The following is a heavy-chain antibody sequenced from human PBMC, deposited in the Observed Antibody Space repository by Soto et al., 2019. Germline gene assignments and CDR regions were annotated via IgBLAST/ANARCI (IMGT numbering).Heavy chain of an antibody. Sequence: KISCKASGYIFTTYWIAWVLQMPGKGLEWIGIINPTDSDTRYSPSFQGQVTISADKSISTTYLQWSSLRAEDTAVYYCAKEVWSGPMDVWGQGTTVTVSS. J-gene: IGHJ6*02. CDR3: AKEVWSGPMDV. V-gene: IGHV5-51*01. CDR1: GYIFTTYW. CDR2: INPTDSDT. D-gene: IGHD3-3*01.